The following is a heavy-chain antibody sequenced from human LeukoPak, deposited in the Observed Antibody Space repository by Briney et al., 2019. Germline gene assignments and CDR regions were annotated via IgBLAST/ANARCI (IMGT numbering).Heavy chain of an antibody. CDR2: ISGSGGST. Sequence: PGGSLRLSCAASGFTFSSYAMSWVRQAPGKGLEWVSTISGSGGSTYYADSVKGRFTISRDNSKNTLYLQMNSLRAEDTAVYYCAKGMGGRLNMITFGGVLYYFDYWGQGTLVTVSS. V-gene: IGHV3-23*01. CDR1: GFTFSSYA. D-gene: IGHD3-16*01. CDR3: AKGMGGRLNMITFGGVLYYFDY. J-gene: IGHJ4*02.